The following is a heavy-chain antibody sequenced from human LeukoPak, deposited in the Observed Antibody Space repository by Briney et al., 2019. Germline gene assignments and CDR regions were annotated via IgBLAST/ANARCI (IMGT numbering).Heavy chain of an antibody. J-gene: IGHJ6*03. CDR2: INTSGGTT. CDR1: GFTFSSYS. D-gene: IGHD2-15*01. V-gene: IGHV3-23*01. CDR3: AKNGGRGAYCSGGTCYPYYYHYMDV. Sequence: GGSLRLSCAASGFTFSSYSMNWVRQAPGKGLEWVSTINTSGGTTYYADSVKGRFTVSRDNSKNTLYLQMNSLSAEDTAVYYCAKNGGRGAYCSGGTCYPYYYHYMDVWGKGTTVTISS.